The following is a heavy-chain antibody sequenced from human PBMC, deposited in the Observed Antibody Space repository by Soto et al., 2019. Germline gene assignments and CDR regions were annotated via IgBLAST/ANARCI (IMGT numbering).Heavy chain of an antibody. V-gene: IGHV4-38-2*02. CDR1: CYSISSGYY. J-gene: IGHJ5*02. D-gene: IGHD4-17*01. Sequence: TSETLSLTCSVSCYSISSGYYCGWIRQPPGKGLEWIGSIYHSGSTYYNPSLKSRVTISVDTSKNQFSLKLSSVTAADTAVYYCARDLVTTRAWFDPWGQGTLVTVSS. CDR3: ARDLVTTRAWFDP. CDR2: IYHSGST.